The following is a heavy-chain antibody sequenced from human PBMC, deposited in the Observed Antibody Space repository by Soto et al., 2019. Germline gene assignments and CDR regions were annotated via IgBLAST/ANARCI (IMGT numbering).Heavy chain of an antibody. D-gene: IGHD3-16*02. CDR3: AGGSYLDY. Sequence: SETLSLTCAVYGGSFSGYYWSWIRQPPGKGLEWIGEINHSGSTNYNPSLKSRVTISVDTSKNQFSLKLSSVTAADTAVYYCAGGSYLDYWGQGTLVTVSS. CDR2: INHSGST. J-gene: IGHJ4*02. CDR1: GGSFSGYY. V-gene: IGHV4-34*01.